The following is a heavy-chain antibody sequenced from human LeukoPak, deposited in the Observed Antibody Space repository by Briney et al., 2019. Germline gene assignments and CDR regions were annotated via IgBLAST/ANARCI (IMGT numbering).Heavy chain of an antibody. D-gene: IGHD6-13*01. CDR2: IKSNADGGTT. Sequence: GGSLRLSCAASGFTFSNAWMSWVRQAPGKGLEWVGRIKSNADGGTTDYAAPVKGRFTVSREDSKTTLYLQINSLKTEDTAVYYCTTIAAAGHFDYWGQGTLVTVSS. CDR3: TTIAAAGHFDY. V-gene: IGHV3-15*01. J-gene: IGHJ4*02. CDR1: GFTFSNAW.